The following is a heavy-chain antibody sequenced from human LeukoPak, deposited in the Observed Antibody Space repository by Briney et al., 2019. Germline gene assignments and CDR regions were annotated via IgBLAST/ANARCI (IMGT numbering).Heavy chain of an antibody. V-gene: IGHV3-21*01. Sequence: GGSLRLSCAASGFTFSSYSMDWVRQAPGKGLEWVSSISSSSTYIYYADSVKGRFTISRDNAKNSLYLQMNSLRAEDTAVYYCARDYDFCPREWGQGTLVTVSS. CDR1: GFTFSSYS. CDR3: ARDYDFCPRE. J-gene: IGHJ4*02. D-gene: IGHD3-3*01. CDR2: ISSSSTYI.